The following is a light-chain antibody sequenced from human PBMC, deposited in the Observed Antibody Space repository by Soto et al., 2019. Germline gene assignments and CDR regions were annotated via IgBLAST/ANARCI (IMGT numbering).Light chain of an antibody. V-gene: IGLV1-40*01. Sequence: QSVLTQPPSVSGAPGQRVTISCTGSSSNIGAGYDVHWYQQLPGTAPKLLIYGNSNRPSGVPDRFTGSKSGTAASLAITGRQAEDEADYYCQACDSSMSGWKVFGGGTKLTVL. J-gene: IGLJ2*01. CDR3: QACDSSMSGWKV. CDR1: SSNIGAGYD. CDR2: GNS.